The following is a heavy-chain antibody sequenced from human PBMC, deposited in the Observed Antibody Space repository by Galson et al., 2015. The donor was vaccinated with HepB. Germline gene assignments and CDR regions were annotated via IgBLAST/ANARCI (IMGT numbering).Heavy chain of an antibody. J-gene: IGHJ5*02. CDR2: IYYTGGT. D-gene: IGHD6-13*01. Sequence: ETLSLTCNVSGDSINNYNYYWGWIRQTPGKGLEWIGNIYYTGGTYYNPSLKNRVTISLDRSKNTFSLRLTSVSAADTAIYSCARPRGKAAVGSNSWFDPWGQGALVTVS. CDR3: ARPRGKAAVGSNSWFDP. V-gene: IGHV4-39*02. CDR1: GDSINNYNYY.